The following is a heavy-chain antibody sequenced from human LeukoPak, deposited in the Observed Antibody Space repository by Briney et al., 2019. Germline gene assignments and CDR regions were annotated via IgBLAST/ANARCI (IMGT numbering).Heavy chain of an antibody. CDR2: INPNSGGT. CDR1: GYTFTGYY. J-gene: IGHJ5*02. V-gene: IGHV1-2*02. Sequence: GASVKVSCKASGYTFTGYYMHWVRQAPGQGLEWMGWINPNSGGTNYAQKFQGRVTMTRDTSISTAYMELSRLRSDDTAVYYCARGYGGNENWFDPWGQGTLVTVSS. D-gene: IGHD4-23*01. CDR3: ARGYGGNENWFDP.